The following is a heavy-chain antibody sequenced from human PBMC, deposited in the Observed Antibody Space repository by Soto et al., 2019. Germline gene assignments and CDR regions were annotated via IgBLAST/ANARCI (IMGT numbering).Heavy chain of an antibody. CDR2: IASGDST. Sequence: EVQLLESGGDLIQPGGSLRLSCAASGFTFSSYAMSWVRQAPGKGLEWVSAIASGDSTYHADAVKGRFTISRDNSKNTLFQQMNSLRAEDTAVYFCAKGSGGYYDSGNYYYFDYWGQGTLVTVSS. V-gene: IGHV3-23*01. CDR1: GFTFSSYA. D-gene: IGHD3-10*01. J-gene: IGHJ4*02. CDR3: AKGSGGYYDSGNYYYFDY.